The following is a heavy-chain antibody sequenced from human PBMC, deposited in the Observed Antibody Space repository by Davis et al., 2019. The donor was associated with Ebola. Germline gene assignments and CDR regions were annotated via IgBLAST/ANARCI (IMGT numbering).Heavy chain of an antibody. CDR1: GGSISSSSYY. V-gene: IGHV4-39*01. D-gene: IGHD6-19*01. CDR2: IYYSGST. Sequence: MPGGSLRLSCTVSGGSISSSSYYWGWIRQPPGKGLEWIGSIYYSGSTYYNPSLKSRVTISVDTSKNQFSLKLSSMTAADTAVYYCARQGSGWRNYGMDVWGQGTTVTVSS. J-gene: IGHJ6*02. CDR3: ARQGSGWRNYGMDV.